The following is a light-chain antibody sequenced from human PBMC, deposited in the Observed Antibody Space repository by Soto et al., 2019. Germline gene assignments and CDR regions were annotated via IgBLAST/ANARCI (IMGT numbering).Light chain of an antibody. V-gene: IGKV3-11*01. CDR3: QQRSNWPTT. J-gene: IGKJ1*01. CDR1: QSVSTY. CDR2: DAS. Sequence: EIVLKQFPGTLSLSPGERATLSCRASQSVSTYLGWYQQKPGQAPRLLIYDASKRATGIPARFSGSGSGTDFTLTISSLEPEDFAVYYCQQRSNWPTTFGQGTKVDIK.